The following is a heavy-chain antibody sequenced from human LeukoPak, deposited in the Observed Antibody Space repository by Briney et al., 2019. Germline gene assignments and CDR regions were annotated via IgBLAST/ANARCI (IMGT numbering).Heavy chain of an antibody. CDR3: AKDKDTAMGYNWFDP. CDR2: WHDGSNK. Sequence: WHDGSNKYYADSVKGRFTISRDNSKNTLYLQMNSLRAEDTAVYYCAKDKDTAMGYNWFDPWGQGTLVTVSS. V-gene: IGHV3-30*02. J-gene: IGHJ5*02. D-gene: IGHD5-18*01.